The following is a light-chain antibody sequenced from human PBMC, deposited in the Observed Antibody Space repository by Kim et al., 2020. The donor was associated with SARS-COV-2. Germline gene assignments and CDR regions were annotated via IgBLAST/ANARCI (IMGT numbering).Light chain of an antibody. CDR1: SSNIGSNY. Sequence: PGERVTLSCSGSSSNIGSNYVYWYQQLPGTAPKLLIYRNNPRPSGVPDRFSGSKSGTAASLAISGLRSEDEADYYCAACDDSLSGVFGTGTKVTVL. CDR2: RNN. CDR3: AACDDSLSGV. J-gene: IGLJ1*01. V-gene: IGLV1-47*01.